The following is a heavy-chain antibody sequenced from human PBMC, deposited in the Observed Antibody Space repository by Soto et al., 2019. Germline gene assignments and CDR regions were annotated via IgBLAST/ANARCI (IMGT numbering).Heavy chain of an antibody. CDR2: ISSSSSYI. D-gene: IGHD6-19*01. J-gene: IGHJ5*02. Sequence: LILSCSASGFTSSSYSINWVRQAPGKGLEWVSSISSSSSYIYYADSVKGRFTISRDNSKNTLYLQMNSLRAEDTAVYYCAKDLAVAGPGEWFDPWGQGTLVTVSS. V-gene: IGHV3-21*04. CDR3: AKDLAVAGPGEWFDP. CDR1: GFTSSSYS.